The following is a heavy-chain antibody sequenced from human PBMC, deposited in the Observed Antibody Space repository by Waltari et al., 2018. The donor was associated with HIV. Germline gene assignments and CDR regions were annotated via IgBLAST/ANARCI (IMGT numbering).Heavy chain of an antibody. CDR3: ARSYDYGGNPIYYGMDV. Sequence: QVQLVQSGAEVKKPGASEKVSCKASGYTFTSYDINWVRQANGQGLEWMGWMNPNRGNNGYAQKVQGRVTMTRNTSISTAYMELSSLRSEDTAVYYCARSYDYGGNPIYYGMDVWGQGTTVTVSS. CDR2: MNPNRGNN. V-gene: IGHV1-8*01. J-gene: IGHJ6*02. D-gene: IGHD4-17*01. CDR1: GYTFTSYD.